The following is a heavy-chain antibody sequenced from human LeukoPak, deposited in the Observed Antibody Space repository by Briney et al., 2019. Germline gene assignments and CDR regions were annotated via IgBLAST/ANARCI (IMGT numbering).Heavy chain of an antibody. Sequence: GGSLRLSCAASGFTFSSYSMNWVRQAPGKGLEWVSSISSSSSYIYYADSVKGRFTISRDNAKNSLYLQMNSLRAEDTAVYYCAREDGSGSPNWFDPWAREPWSPSPQ. J-gene: IGHJ5*02. CDR2: ISSSSSYI. V-gene: IGHV3-21*01. CDR1: GFTFSSYS. D-gene: IGHD3-10*01. CDR3: AREDGSGSPNWFDP.